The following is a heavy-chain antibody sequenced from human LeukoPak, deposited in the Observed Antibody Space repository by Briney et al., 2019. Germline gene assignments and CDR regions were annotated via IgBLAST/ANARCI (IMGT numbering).Heavy chain of an antibody. Sequence: GASVKVSCKASGYTFTGYYMHWVRQAPGQGLEWMGRINPNSGGTNYAQKFQGRVTMTRDTSISTAYMELSRLRSDDTAVYHCARDLGQATLSDYWGQGTLVTVSS. CDR2: INPNSGGT. V-gene: IGHV1-2*06. J-gene: IGHJ4*02. D-gene: IGHD1-26*01. CDR3: ARDLGQATLSDY. CDR1: GYTFTGYY.